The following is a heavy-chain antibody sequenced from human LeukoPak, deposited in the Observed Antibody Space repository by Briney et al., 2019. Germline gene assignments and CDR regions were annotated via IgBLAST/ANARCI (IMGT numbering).Heavy chain of an antibody. Sequence: ASVKVSCKASGYSFTSNYIHWVRQAPGQGLEWMGVIYPRDGSTSYAQKFQGRVTVTRDTSTSTVHMELSGLRSEDTAVYYCARDQEAFDYWGQGTLVTVSS. J-gene: IGHJ4*02. CDR2: IYPRDGST. CDR1: GYSFTSNY. CDR3: ARDQEAFDY. V-gene: IGHV1-46*01.